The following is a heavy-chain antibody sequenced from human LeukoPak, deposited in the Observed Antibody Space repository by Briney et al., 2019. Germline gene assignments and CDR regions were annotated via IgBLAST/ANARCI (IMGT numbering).Heavy chain of an antibody. CDR2: INPNSGGT. CDR3: ARVRQWLGPLDY. D-gene: IGHD6-19*01. CDR1: GYTFTGYY. Sequence: GASVKVSCKASGYTFTGYYMHWVRQAPGQGLEWMGWINPNSGGTNYAQKFQGRVTMTRDTSISTAYMELSRLRSDDTAEYYCARVRQWLGPLDYWGQGTLVTVSS. J-gene: IGHJ4*02. V-gene: IGHV1-2*02.